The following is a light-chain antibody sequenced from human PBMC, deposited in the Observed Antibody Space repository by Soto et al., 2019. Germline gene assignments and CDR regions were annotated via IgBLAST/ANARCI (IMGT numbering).Light chain of an antibody. Sequence: NFMLTQPHSVSESPGETVTISCTRSSGSIANNYVQWYQQRPGSAPTIVIYEDDQRPSGVPDRFSGSTDSSSNSASLTISGLKPEDEADYYCQSYDTTVVFGGGTKVTVL. CDR2: EDD. CDR3: QSYDTTVV. J-gene: IGLJ2*01. V-gene: IGLV6-57*03. CDR1: SGSIANNY.